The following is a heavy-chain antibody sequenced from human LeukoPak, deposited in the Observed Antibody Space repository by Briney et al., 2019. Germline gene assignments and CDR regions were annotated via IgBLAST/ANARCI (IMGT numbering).Heavy chain of an antibody. Sequence: GGSLRLSCAASGFTFSDTWMHWVRQAPGEGLVWVSRIRSDGSDTRYAESVKGRFTISRDNAKNTLYLQMNSLRAEDTAVYYCAVLTYQLLDYYFDYWGQGTLVTVSS. CDR3: AVLTYQLLDYYFDY. J-gene: IGHJ4*02. CDR2: IRSDGSDT. CDR1: GFTFSDTW. V-gene: IGHV3-74*01. D-gene: IGHD2-2*01.